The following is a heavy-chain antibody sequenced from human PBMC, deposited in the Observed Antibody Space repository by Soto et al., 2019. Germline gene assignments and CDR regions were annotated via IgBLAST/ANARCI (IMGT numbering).Heavy chain of an antibody. CDR2: ISGSGGST. CDR3: AKSGTQYYYYGMDV. J-gene: IGHJ6*02. Sequence: PGGSLRLSCAASGFTFSSYAMSWVRQAPGKGLEWVSAISGSGGSTYYADSVKGRFTISRDNSKNTLYLQMNSLRAEDTAVYYCAKSGTQYYYYGMDVWGQGTTVTVSS. V-gene: IGHV3-23*01. CDR1: GFTFSSYA.